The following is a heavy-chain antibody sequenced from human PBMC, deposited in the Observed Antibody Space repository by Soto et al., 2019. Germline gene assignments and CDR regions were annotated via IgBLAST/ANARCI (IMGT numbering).Heavy chain of an antibody. V-gene: IGHV4-34*01. D-gene: IGHD6-13*01. Sequence: QVQLQQWGAGLLKPSETLSLTCAVYGGSFSGYYWSWIRQPPGKGLEWLGEINHVGGTNYNPSLKRRLTRSVDTSKNQFSLKVTSVTAADTAVYYCARGPKGYSSSGYVDWGQGTPVTVSS. CDR2: INHVGGT. CDR1: GGSFSGYY. CDR3: ARGPKGYSSSGYVD. J-gene: IGHJ4*02.